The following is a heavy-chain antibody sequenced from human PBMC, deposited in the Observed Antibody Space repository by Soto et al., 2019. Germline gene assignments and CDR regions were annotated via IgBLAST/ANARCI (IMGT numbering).Heavy chain of an antibody. Sequence: VGSLRLSCAASGFTFSSYSMNWVRQAPGKGLEWVSSISSSSSYIYYADSVKGRFTISRDNAKNSLYLQMNSLRAEDTAVYYCARDSQVNYDSSGYYPYYFDYWGQGTLVTVSS. CDR1: GFTFSSYS. CDR2: ISSSSSYI. CDR3: ARDSQVNYDSSGYYPYYFDY. V-gene: IGHV3-21*01. D-gene: IGHD3-22*01. J-gene: IGHJ4*02.